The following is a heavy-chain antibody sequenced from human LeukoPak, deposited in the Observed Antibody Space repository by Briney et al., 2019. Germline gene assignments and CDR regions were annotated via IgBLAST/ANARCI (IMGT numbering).Heavy chain of an antibody. V-gene: IGHV3-15*01. CDR2: IKSKTDGGTS. D-gene: IGHD5-18*01. CDR1: GFTFSNAW. J-gene: IGHJ4*02. Sequence: GGSLRLSCAASGFTFSNAWMGWVRQAPGKGLEWVGRIKSKTDGGTSDYAAPVKGRFTISRDDSKNTVYLQMNSLKTEDTAVYYCTTDNVDTRMVHFDYWGQGTLVTVSS. CDR3: TTDNVDTRMVHFDY.